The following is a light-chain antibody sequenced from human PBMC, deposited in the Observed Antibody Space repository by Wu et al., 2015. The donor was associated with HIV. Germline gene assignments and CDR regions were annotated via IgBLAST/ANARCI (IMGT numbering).Light chain of an antibody. J-gene: IGKJ2*01. V-gene: IGKV3-15*01. Sequence: EIVMTQSPATLSVSPGERATLSCRASQSVSNNLAWYQRKPGQAPRLLIYGASTRATGIPARFSGSGSGTEFTLTISSMQSEDFAVYYCHHYNNWPHTFGQGTKLEI. CDR1: QSVSNN. CDR3: HHYNNWPHT. CDR2: GAS.